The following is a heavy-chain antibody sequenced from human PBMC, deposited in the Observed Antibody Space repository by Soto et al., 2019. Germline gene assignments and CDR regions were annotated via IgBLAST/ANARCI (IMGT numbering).Heavy chain of an antibody. V-gene: IGHV3-23*01. Sequence: LRLSCAASGFTFNSYVMTWVRQAPGEGLEWVSSISRSGRGSAYYADSVKGRFTISRDNSENTLFLQMNNLRDEDTALYYCARGRYLDSSDYWVANLPFDHWGLGTLVTVS. CDR3: ARGRYLDSSDYWVANLPFDH. J-gene: IGHJ4*02. CDR1: GFTFNSYV. CDR2: ISRSGRGSA. D-gene: IGHD3-22*01.